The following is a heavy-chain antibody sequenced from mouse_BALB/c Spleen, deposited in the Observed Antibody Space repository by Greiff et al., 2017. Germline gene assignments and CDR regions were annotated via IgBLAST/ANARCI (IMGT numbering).Heavy chain of an antibody. CDR3: ARDYGSGAWFAY. D-gene: IGHD1-1*01. J-gene: IGHJ3*01. CDR1: GYSITSDYA. CDR2: ISYSGST. Sequence: EVQLQESGPGLVKPSQSLSLTCTVTGYSITSDYAWNWIRQFPGNKLEWMGYISYSGSTSYNPSLKSRISITRDTSKNQFFLQLNSVTTEDTATYYCARDYGSGAWFAYWGQGTLVTVSA. V-gene: IGHV3-2*02.